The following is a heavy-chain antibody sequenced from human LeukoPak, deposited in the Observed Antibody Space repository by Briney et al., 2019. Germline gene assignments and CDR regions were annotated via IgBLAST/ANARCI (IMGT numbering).Heavy chain of an antibody. CDR2: ISAYNGNT. Sequence: ASVKVSCKASGYTFTSYGISWVRQAPGQGLEWMGWISAYNGNTNYAQKLQGRVTMTTDTSTSTAYMELRSLRSDDTAVYYCAGDGSGPTGVYYYYGMDVWGQGTTVTVSS. J-gene: IGHJ6*02. CDR1: GYTFTSYG. D-gene: IGHD7-27*01. V-gene: IGHV1-18*01. CDR3: AGDGSGPTGVYYYYGMDV.